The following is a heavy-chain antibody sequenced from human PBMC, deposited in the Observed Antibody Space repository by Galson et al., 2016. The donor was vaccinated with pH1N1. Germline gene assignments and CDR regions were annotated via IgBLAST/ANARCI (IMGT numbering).Heavy chain of an antibody. Sequence: ETLSLTCTVSDGSLSSYYWSWIRQPAGKGLEWIGRIYTSGSTSYNPSLKSRVTMSVDTSKNQFSLKLTSLTAADTAVYYCAREYLVVGEGWEYGLDVWGQGTTVTVSS. V-gene: IGHV4-4*07. J-gene: IGHJ6*02. CDR2: IYTSGST. CDR1: DGSLSSYY. CDR3: AREYLVVGEGWEYGLDV. D-gene: IGHD2-2*01.